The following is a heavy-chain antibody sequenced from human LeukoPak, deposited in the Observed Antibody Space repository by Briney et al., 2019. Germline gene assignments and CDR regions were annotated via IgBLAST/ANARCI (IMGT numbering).Heavy chain of an antibody. Sequence: PGGSLRLSCAASGFTFSSYSMNWVRQAPGKGLVWVSRINSDGNTTSYADSVKGRFTISRDNAKNTLYLQMNSLRAEDTAVYYCARDGGSLHFDYWGQGTLVTVSS. V-gene: IGHV3-74*01. D-gene: IGHD1-26*01. CDR3: ARDGGSLHFDY. CDR2: INSDGNTT. CDR1: GFTFSSYS. J-gene: IGHJ4*02.